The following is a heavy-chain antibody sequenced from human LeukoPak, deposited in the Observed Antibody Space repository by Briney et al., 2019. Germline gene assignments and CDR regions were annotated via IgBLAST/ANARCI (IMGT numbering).Heavy chain of an antibody. Sequence: SETLSLTCTVSGGSISSYYWSWIRQPPGKGLEWIGYIYTGGSTNYNPSLKSRVTISVDTSKNQFSLKLSSVTAADTAVYYCARHHEGSSADAFDIWGQGTMVTVSS. CDR3: ARHHEGSSADAFDI. J-gene: IGHJ3*02. CDR1: GGSISSYY. CDR2: IYTGGST. V-gene: IGHV4-4*09. D-gene: IGHD3-3*01.